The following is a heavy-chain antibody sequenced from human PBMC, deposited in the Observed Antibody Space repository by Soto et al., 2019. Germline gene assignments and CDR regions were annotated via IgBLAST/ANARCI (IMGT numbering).Heavy chain of an antibody. CDR3: TTDVGCRPGLDH. Sequence: DVQLVVSGGGLVKPGGSVRLSCEASGFTFSNAWMNWVRQAPGKGLEWVGHIKSKTDGATTDYGAPVKGRFSISRDDLQHTLYLQMNSLKIEDTGVYYCTTDVGCRPGLDHWAQGTLVTVSS. D-gene: IGHD3-10*01. J-gene: IGHJ4*02. CDR1: GFTFSNAW. CDR2: IKSKTDGATT. V-gene: IGHV3-15*07.